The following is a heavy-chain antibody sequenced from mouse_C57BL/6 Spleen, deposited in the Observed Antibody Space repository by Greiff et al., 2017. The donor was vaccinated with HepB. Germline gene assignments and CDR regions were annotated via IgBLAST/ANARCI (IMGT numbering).Heavy chain of an antibody. J-gene: IGHJ3*01. CDR2: IDPSDSET. V-gene: IGHV1-52*01. CDR1: GYTFTSYW. CDR3: ARREFAY. Sequence: QVQLQQPGAELVRPGASVKLSCKASGYTFTSYWMHWVKQRPIQGLEWIGNIDPSDSETHYNQKFKDKATLTVDKASSTAYMQLSSLTSEDSAVYYCARREFAYWGQGTLVTVSA.